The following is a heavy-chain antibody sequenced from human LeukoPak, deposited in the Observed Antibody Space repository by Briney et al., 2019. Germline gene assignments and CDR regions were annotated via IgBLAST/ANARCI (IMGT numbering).Heavy chain of an antibody. Sequence: GASVKVSCKASGYTFTGYYMHWVRQAPGQGLEWMGIINPSGGSTSYAQKFQGRVTMTRDTSTSTVYMELSSLRSEDTAVYYCARANIEAAAGTYDYYYYGMDVWGQGTTVTVPS. D-gene: IGHD6-13*01. CDR3: ARANIEAAAGTYDYYYYGMDV. V-gene: IGHV1-46*01. CDR1: GYTFTGYY. CDR2: INPSGGST. J-gene: IGHJ6*02.